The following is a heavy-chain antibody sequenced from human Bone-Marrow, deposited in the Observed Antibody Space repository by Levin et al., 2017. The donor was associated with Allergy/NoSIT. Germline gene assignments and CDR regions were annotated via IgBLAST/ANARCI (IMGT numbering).Heavy chain of an antibody. CDR1: GFTFSNYG. CDR3: AKDSEAYCGGDCYSYSYAMDV. CDR2: TSYGGNHK. Sequence: PGGSLRLSCAASGFTFSNYGMHWVRQAPGKGLEWVAVTSYGGNHKYYADSVKGRFTISRDNSKNTLYLQMNSLRAEDTAVYYCAKDSEAYCGGDCYSYSYAMDVWGQGTTVTVSS. J-gene: IGHJ6*02. D-gene: IGHD2-21*02. V-gene: IGHV3-30*18.